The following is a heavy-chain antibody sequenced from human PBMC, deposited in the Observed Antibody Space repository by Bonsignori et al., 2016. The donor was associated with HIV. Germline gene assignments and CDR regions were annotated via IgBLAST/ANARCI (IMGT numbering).Heavy chain of an antibody. CDR3: AREEGDGYNFRALDI. D-gene: IGHD5-24*01. V-gene: IGHV3-21*01. J-gene: IGHJ3*02. CDR2: ISSSSSFI. Sequence: VRQAPGKGLEWVSSISSSSSFIYYADSVKGRFTISRDNTKNSLFLQMNSLRAEDTAVYYCAREEGDGYNFRALDIWGQGTMVTVSS.